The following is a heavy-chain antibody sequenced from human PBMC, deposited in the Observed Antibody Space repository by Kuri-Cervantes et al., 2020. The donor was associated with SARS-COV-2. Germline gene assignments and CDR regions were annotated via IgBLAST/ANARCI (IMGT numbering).Heavy chain of an antibody. CDR1: GFTFSSHW. CDR2: SNSDGTFT. CDR3: ARGGGYTGPNNYWFDP. Sequence: GGSLRLSCTASGFTFSSHWMYWVRQVPGKELVWVSRSNSDGTFTTYADSVEGRFTISRDNAKDTLYLQMNSLRAEDTALYYCARGGGYTGPNNYWFDPWGQGTLVTVSS. D-gene: IGHD2-2*02. V-gene: IGHV3-74*03. J-gene: IGHJ5*02.